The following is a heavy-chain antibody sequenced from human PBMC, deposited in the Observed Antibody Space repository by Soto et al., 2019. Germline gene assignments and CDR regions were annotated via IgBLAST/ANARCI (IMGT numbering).Heavy chain of an antibody. CDR2: IYYSGST. CDR3: ARGQLVGNWFDP. CDR1: GGSISSSSYY. D-gene: IGHD6-6*01. J-gene: IGHJ5*02. V-gene: IGHV4-39*01. Sequence: TSETLSLTCTVSGGSISSSSYYWGWIRQPPGKGLEWIGSIYYSGSTYYNPSLKSRVTISVDTSKNQFSLKLSSVTAADTAVYYCARGQLVGNWFDPWGQGTLVTVSS.